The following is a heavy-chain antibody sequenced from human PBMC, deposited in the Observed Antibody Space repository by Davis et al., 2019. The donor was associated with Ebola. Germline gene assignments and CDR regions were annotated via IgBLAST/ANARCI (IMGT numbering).Heavy chain of an antibody. CDR3: ARDPFSDFQSWWMDY. CDR1: GFTFSSYW. V-gene: IGHV3-74*01. Sequence: PGGSLRLSCAASGFTFSSYWMHWVRQAPGEGLVWVSRINSDGSITNYADSVKGRFTISRDNAKNSLYLQMNSLRAEDTAVYYCARDPFSDFQSWWMDYWGQGTLVTVSS. J-gene: IGHJ4*02. D-gene: IGHD2-8*02. CDR2: INSDGSIT.